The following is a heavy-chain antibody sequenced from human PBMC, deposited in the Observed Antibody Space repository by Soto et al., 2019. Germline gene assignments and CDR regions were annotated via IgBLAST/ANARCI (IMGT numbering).Heavy chain of an antibody. V-gene: IGHV3-30*18. J-gene: IGHJ6*02. CDR1: GFTFSSYG. Sequence: QVQLVESGGGVVQPGRSLRLSCAASGFTFSSYGMHWVRQAPGKGLEWVAVISYDGSNKYYADSVKGRFTISRDNSKNSLYLQMNSLSAEDTAVYYCAKDGIVTPHYYYYGMDVWGQGTTVTVSS. CDR3: AKDGIVTPHYYYYGMDV. CDR2: ISYDGSNK. D-gene: IGHD4-4*01.